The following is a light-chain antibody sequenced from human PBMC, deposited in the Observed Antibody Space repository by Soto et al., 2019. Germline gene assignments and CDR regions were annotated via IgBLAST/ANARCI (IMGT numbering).Light chain of an antibody. CDR3: QQYNGYPHT. CDR1: QSISTW. Sequence: DIQMTQSPSTLSASVGDRVTITCRASQSISTWLAWYQQKRGKAPKLLIYKASSLRNGVPSRFSGSGSGTEFTLTIYSLQPDDFASYYCQQYNGYPHTFGQGTKLEIK. V-gene: IGKV1-5*03. CDR2: KAS. J-gene: IGKJ2*01.